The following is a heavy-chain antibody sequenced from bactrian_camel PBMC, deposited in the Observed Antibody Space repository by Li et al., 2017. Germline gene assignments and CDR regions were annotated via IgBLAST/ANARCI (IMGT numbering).Heavy chain of an antibody. Sequence: HVQLVESGGGLVQPGGSLRLSCAASGFTFSKYAMAWVRQAPGKGLEWVSTINSGGITFAADSVKGRFTFSRDNAKNTVYLQMNSLKPEDTAVYYCVRGWDDDTWSFNYWGQGTQVTVS. D-gene: IGHD3*01. CDR1: GFTFSKYA. J-gene: IGHJ4*01. V-gene: IGHV3S9*01. CDR3: VRGWDDDTWSFNY. CDR2: INSGGIT.